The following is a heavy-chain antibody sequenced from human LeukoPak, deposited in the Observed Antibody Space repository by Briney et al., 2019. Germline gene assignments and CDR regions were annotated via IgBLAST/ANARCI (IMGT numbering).Heavy chain of an antibody. V-gene: IGHV3-23*01. CDR3: AKDACYDTTMRYRCAFDI. CDR1: GFTFSSYA. Sequence: QTGGSLRLSCAASGFTFSSYAMSWVRQAPGKGLERVSALSGGGTTKYYADSVKGRFTISRDNSKNTLYLQMNSLRAEDTAVYYCAKDACYDTTMRYRCAFDIWGQGTMVTVSS. CDR2: LSGGGTTK. D-gene: IGHD2-2*01. J-gene: IGHJ3*02.